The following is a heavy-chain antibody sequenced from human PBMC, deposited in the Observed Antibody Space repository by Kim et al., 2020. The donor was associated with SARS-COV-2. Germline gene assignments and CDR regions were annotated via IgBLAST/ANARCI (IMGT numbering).Heavy chain of an antibody. CDR3: ARHAMAVCDY. V-gene: IGHV5-51*01. CDR2: T. D-gene: IGHD3-16*01. Sequence: TRYSPSFQGQFTISADKSISTAYLQWSSLKASDTAMYYCARHAMAVCDYWGQGTLVTVSS. J-gene: IGHJ4*02.